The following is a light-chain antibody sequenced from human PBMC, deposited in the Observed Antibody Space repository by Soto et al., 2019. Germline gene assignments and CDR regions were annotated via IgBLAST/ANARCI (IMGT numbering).Light chain of an antibody. J-gene: IGKJ4*01. CDR1: QSIGSN. V-gene: IGKV3-15*01. CDR2: GTS. Sequence: EIVMTQSPATLSVSPGERATLSCRASQSIGSNLAWYQQKPGQTPRLLIYGTSIRATGIPARVSGSGSGTDFTLTISRLEPEDFAVYYCQQSGTSPPVAFGGGTKVDIK. CDR3: QQSGTSPPVA.